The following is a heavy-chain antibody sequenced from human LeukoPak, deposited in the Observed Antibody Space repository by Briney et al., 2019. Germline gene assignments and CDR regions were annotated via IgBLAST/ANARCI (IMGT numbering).Heavy chain of an antibody. CDR2: IIPIFGTA. D-gene: IGHD3-9*01. Sequence: SLKVSCKASGGTFISYAISWVRQAPGQGLEWMGRIIPIFGTANYAQKFQGRVTITTDESTSTAYMELSSLRSEDTAVYYCARAIDYDILTGYYSLTAWGQGTLVTVSS. CDR3: ARAIDYDILTGYYSLTA. V-gene: IGHV1-69*05. J-gene: IGHJ5*02. CDR1: GGTFISYA.